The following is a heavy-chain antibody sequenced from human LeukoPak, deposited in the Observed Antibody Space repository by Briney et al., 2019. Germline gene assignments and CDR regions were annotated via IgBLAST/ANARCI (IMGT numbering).Heavy chain of an antibody. J-gene: IGHJ3*02. D-gene: IGHD2-2*01. V-gene: IGHV4-61*02. CDR3: ARVEKHGYCSSTSCPAAFDI. CDR1: GGSISSGSYY. Sequence: SQTLSLTCTVSGGSISSGSYYWSWIRQPAGKGLEWIGRIYTSGSTNYNPSLKSRVTISVDTSKNQFSLKLSSVTAADTAVYYCARVEKHGYCSSTSCPAAFDIWGQGTMVTVSS. CDR2: IYTSGST.